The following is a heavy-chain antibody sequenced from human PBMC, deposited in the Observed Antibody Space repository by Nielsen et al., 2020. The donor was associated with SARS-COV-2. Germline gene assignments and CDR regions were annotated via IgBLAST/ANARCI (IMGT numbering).Heavy chain of an antibody. CDR1: GFTFSSYA. Sequence: GESLKISCAASGFTFSSYAMSWVRQAPGKGLEWVSAISGSGGSTYYADSVKGRFTISRDNSKNTLYLQMNSLRAEDTAVYYCAKDFLWDLSREPPRGDAFDIWGQGTMVTVSS. D-gene: IGHD1-26*01. CDR2: ISGSGGST. J-gene: IGHJ3*02. CDR3: AKDFLWDLSREPPRGDAFDI. V-gene: IGHV3-23*01.